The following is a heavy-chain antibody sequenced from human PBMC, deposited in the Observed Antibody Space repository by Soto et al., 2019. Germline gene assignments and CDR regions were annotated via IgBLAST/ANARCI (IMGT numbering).Heavy chain of an antibody. Sequence: QVQLQQWGAGLLKPSETLSLTCAVYGGSFSGYYWSWIRQPPGKGLEWIGEINHSGSTNYIPSLKSRVTISVDTSKNQFSLKLSSVTAADTAVYYCARVWSAGSGSYYRSYYYGMDVWGQGTTVTVSS. D-gene: IGHD3-10*01. J-gene: IGHJ6*02. CDR2: INHSGST. V-gene: IGHV4-34*01. CDR1: GGSFSGYY. CDR3: ARVWSAGSGSYYRSYYYGMDV.